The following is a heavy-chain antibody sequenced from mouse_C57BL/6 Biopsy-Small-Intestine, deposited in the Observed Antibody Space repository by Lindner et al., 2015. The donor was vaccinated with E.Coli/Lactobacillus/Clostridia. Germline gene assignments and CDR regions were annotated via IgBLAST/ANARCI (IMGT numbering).Heavy chain of an antibody. V-gene: IGHV5-17*01. CDR3: ARPQVYYGNYPYAMDY. Sequence: VQLQESGGGLVKAWRSLKLSCAASGFTFSDYGMHWVRQAPEKGLEWVAYISSGSSTIYYADTVKGRFTISRDNAKNTLFLQMTSLRSEDTAMYYCARPQVYYGNYPYAMDYWGQGTSVTVSS. D-gene: IGHD2-1*01. CDR1: GFTFSDYG. J-gene: IGHJ4*01. CDR2: ISSGSSTI.